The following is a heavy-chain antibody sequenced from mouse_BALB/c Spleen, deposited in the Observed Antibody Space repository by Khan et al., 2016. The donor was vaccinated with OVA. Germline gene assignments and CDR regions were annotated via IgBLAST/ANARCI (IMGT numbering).Heavy chain of an antibody. J-gene: IGHJ2*01. CDR3: ARHDGYDRGDYFDY. CDR2: ISSGGSYT. CDR1: GITFSSYG. D-gene: IGHD2-2*01. V-gene: IGHV5-6*01. Sequence: EVELVESGGDLVKPGGSLKLSCAASGITFSSYGMSWVRQTPDKRLEWVATISSGGSYTYYPDSVKGRFTISRHNAKNTLYLQMSSLKAEDTAMYYCARHDGYDRGDYFDYWGQGTTLTVSS.